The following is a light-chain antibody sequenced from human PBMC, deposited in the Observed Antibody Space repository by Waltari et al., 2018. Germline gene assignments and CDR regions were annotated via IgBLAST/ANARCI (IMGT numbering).Light chain of an antibody. CDR2: RHN. CDR1: SSTIGINY. J-gene: IGLJ3*02. Sequence: QSVLTPPPSASGTPGQTVPISCSGSSSTIGINYVYWYQQFPGTAPKLLIYRHNQRPSGVPDRFSGSKSGTSASLAISGLRSEDGADYYCAAWDDSLSGWVFGGGTKLTVL. CDR3: AAWDDSLSGWV. V-gene: IGLV1-47*01.